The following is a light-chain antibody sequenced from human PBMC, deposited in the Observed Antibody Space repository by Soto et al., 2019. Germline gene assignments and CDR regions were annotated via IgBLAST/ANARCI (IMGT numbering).Light chain of an antibody. Sequence: DIQMTQSPSTLSASVGDRVTISCRASQTIIRWLAWHQQKPGKAPKLLISDASNLESGVPSRFSGSGSGTEFTLTISGLQPGDSATYYCQQYNSYSPTFGQGPKVDIK. V-gene: IGKV1-5*01. CDR3: QQYNSYSPT. CDR2: DAS. J-gene: IGKJ1*01. CDR1: QTIIRW.